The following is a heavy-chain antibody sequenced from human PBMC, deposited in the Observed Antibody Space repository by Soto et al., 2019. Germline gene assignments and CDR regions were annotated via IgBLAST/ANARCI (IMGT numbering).Heavy chain of an antibody. D-gene: IGHD5-18*01. Sequence: SETLSLTCGVYGGSFSGNYWSWIRQPPGEGLEWIGEINPSGSTNYIPSLKSRLTISKDTSKNQVVLTMTNMDPVDTGTYFCVRGFWDTAKIDYWGQGTLVTVSS. CDR3: VRGFWDTAKIDY. CDR1: GGSFSGNY. V-gene: IGHV4-34*01. J-gene: IGHJ4*02. CDR2: INPSGST.